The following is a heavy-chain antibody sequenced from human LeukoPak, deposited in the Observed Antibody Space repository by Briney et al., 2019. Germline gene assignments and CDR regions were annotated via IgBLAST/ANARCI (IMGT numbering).Heavy chain of an antibody. CDR2: ISSGSIYT. CDR1: GFTFSDYY. Sequence: SGGSLRLSCAASGFTFSDYYMIWIRQAPGKGLEWVSYISSGSIYTNYADSVKGRFTISRDNAKNSLSLQMNSLRTEDTAVYYCARGSSITYYDMGYGLDVWGQGTTVTVCS. CDR3: ARGSSITYYDMGYGLDV. V-gene: IGHV3-11*05. J-gene: IGHJ6*02. D-gene: IGHD3-16*01.